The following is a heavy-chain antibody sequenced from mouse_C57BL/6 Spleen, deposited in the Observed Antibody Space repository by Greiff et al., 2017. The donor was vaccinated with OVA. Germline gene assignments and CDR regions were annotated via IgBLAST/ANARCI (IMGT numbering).Heavy chain of an antibody. CDR1: GFSLTSYA. J-gene: IGHJ4*01. D-gene: IGHD2-2*01. CDR2: IWTGGGT. Sequence: VKLVESGPGLVAPSQSLSITCTVSGFSLTSYAISWVRQPPGKGLEWLGVIWTGGGTNYNSALKSRLSISKDNSKSQVFLKMNSLQTDDTARYNCVTSTMVTTGPYAAMEYWGQGTSVTVSS. V-gene: IGHV2-9-1*01. CDR3: VTSTMVTTGPYAAMEY.